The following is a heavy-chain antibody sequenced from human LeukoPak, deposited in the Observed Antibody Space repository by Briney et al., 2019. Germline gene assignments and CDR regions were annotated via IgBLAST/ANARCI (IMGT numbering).Heavy chain of an antibody. CDR3: ARGGRYCSGGSCYTYYYYYMDV. J-gene: IGHJ6*03. V-gene: IGHV4-39*01. Sequence: SETLSLTCTVSGGSISSSSYYWGWIRQPPGKGLEWIGSICYSGSTYYNPSLKSRVTISVDTSKNQFSLKLSSVTAADTAVYYCARGGRYCSGGSCYTYYYYYMDVWGKGTTVTVSS. CDR2: ICYSGST. CDR1: GGSISSSSYY. D-gene: IGHD2-15*01.